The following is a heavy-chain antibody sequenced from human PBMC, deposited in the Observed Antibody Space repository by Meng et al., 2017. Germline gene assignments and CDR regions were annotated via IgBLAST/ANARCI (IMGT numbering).Heavy chain of an antibody. CDR2: ISSSGSTI. CDR1: GFTFSDYY. D-gene: IGHD2-21*02. Sequence: GESLKISCAASGFTFSDYYMSWIRQAPGKGLEWVSYISSSGSTIYYADSVKGRFTISRDNAKNSLYLQMNSLRAEDTAVYYCARACGGDCYLRYYYHGMDVWGQGTTVTVSS. V-gene: IGHV3-11*01. J-gene: IGHJ6*02. CDR3: ARACGGDCYLRYYYHGMDV.